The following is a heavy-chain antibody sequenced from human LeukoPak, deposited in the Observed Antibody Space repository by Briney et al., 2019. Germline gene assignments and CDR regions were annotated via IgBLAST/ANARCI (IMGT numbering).Heavy chain of an antibody. CDR1: GFTFSSYW. Sequence: PGRSLRLSCAASGFTFSSYWMSWVRQAPGKGLEWVANIKQDGSEKYYVDSVKGRFTISRDNAKNSLYLQMNSLRAEDTAVYYCARFVKKYSSSSKEGGWFDPWGQGTLVTVSS. D-gene: IGHD6-6*01. CDR3: ARFVKKYSSSSKEGGWFDP. CDR2: IKQDGSEK. V-gene: IGHV3-7*01. J-gene: IGHJ5*02.